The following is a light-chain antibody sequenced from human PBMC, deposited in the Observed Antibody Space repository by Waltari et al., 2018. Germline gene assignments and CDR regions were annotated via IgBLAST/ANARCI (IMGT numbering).Light chain of an antibody. CDR2: GVS. CDR1: SSDVGGNNY. J-gene: IGLJ3*02. V-gene: IGLV2-14*03. Sequence: QSALTQPASVSGSPGQSITISCPGTSSDVGGNNYVSWYQHHPGKVPKLMIYGVSKRPSGVSNRFSGSKSGNTASLTISGLQAEDEADYYCCSCPSSSTCVFGGGTKLTVL. CDR3: CSCPSSSTCV.